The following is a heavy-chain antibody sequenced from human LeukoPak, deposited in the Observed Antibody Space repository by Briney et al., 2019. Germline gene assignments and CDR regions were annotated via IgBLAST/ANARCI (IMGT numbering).Heavy chain of an antibody. V-gene: IGHV4-4*09. J-gene: IGHJ3*02. D-gene: IGHD1-14*01. Sequence: SETLSLTCTVSGGSISSYYWSWIRQPPGKGQEWIGYIYTSGSTNYNPSLKSRVTISVDTSKNQFSLKLSSVTAADTAVYYCARQRPSTSISTGYAFDIWGQGTMVTVSS. CDR3: ARQRPSTSISTGYAFDI. CDR1: GGSISSYY. CDR2: IYTSGST.